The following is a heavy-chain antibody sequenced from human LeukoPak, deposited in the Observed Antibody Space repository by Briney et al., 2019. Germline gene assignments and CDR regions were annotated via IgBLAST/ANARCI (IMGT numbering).Heavy chain of an antibody. CDR3: ARNDFGSGWLGDY. J-gene: IGHJ4*02. CDR2: IGGSGGGT. V-gene: IGHV3-23*01. CDR1: GFTFSTYA. D-gene: IGHD6-19*01. Sequence: GGSVRLSCAASGFTFSTYAMSWVRQAPGKGLEWVSTIGGSGGGTYYAESVKGRFIISRDTSKNTLFLQMNSLRAEDTALYYCARNDFGSGWLGDYWGQGTLVTVFS.